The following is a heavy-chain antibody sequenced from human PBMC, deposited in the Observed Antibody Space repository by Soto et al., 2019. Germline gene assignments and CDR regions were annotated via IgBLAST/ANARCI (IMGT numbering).Heavy chain of an antibody. Sequence: PGGSLRLSCAASGFTFSSYAMHWVRQAPGKGLVWVVVISFDGSNIYYADSVKGRFTISRDNSKNTLYLQMNSLRAEDTAVYYCAKDGLRFLEWLSGDAFDIWGQGTMVTVSS. CDR2: ISFDGSNI. CDR1: GFTFSSYA. J-gene: IGHJ3*02. V-gene: IGHV3-30*04. CDR3: AKDGLRFLEWLSGDAFDI. D-gene: IGHD3-3*01.